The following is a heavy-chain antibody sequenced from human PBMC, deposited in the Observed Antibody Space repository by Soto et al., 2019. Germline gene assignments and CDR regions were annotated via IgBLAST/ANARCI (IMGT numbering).Heavy chain of an antibody. V-gene: IGHV3-23*01. D-gene: IGHD6-13*01. J-gene: IGHJ4*02. CDR1: GFTFSSYA. Sequence: EVQLLESGGGLVQPGGSLRLSCAASGFTFSSYAMSWVRQAPGKGLEWVSAISGSGGSTYYADSVKGRFTISRDNSKNTLYLQMNSLRAEDTAVYYCANTRPWWTSGQLVPLDYWGQGTLVTVSS. CDR3: ANTRPWWTSGQLVPLDY. CDR2: ISGSGGST.